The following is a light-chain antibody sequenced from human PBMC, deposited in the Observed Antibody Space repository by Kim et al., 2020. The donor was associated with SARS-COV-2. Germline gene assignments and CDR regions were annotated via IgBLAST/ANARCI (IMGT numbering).Light chain of an antibody. CDR2: DAS. V-gene: IGKV1-5*01. CDR1: QTISTW. CDR3: QENNSDFT. Sequence: GDRVTITCRASQTISTWLARYQQKPGKPPNALISDASSLESGGPSRFSGSGSGTEFTLTISSLQPDDFATYYCQENNSDFTFGP. J-gene: IGKJ3*01.